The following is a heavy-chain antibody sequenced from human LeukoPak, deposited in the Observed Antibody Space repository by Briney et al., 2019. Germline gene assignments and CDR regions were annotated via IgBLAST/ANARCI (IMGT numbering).Heavy chain of an antibody. CDR1: GFTFQTYS. D-gene: IGHD2-2*01. CDR2: IGSDNNYI. J-gene: IGHJ4*02. V-gene: IGHV3-21*01. Sequence: GGSLRLSCAASGFTFQTYSMHWVRQAPGKGLEWVSSIGSDNNYIFYSDSTRGRFTISRDNAKNSLYLQMTSLRDEDTALYFCVREGRGCSSSSCQFDRWGQGTQVAVSS. CDR3: VREGRGCSSSSCQFDR.